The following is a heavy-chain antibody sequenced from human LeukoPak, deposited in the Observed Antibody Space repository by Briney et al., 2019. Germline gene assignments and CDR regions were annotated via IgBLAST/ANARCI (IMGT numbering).Heavy chain of an antibody. CDR3: ARGFWSGYYYNWFDP. CDR1: GFTVSSNY. CDR2: IYSGGST. J-gene: IGHJ5*02. D-gene: IGHD3-3*01. Sequence: GGSLRLSCAASGFTVSSNYMSWVRQAPGKGLEWVSVIYSGGSTSYADSMKGQFTISRDSSKNTLYLQMNSLRAEDTAVHYCARGFWSGYYYNWFDPWGQGTLVTVSS. V-gene: IGHV3-66*02.